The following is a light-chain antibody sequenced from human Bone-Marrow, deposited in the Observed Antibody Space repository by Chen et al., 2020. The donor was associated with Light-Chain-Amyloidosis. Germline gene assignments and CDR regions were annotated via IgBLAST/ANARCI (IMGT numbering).Light chain of an antibody. CDR3: QSYDSRLGGSV. V-gene: IGLV1-40*01. CDR2: GTN. Sequence: QSVLTQPPSVSWAPGQRVTHSSPASSSNIGAGFDVHWYQQLPGTAPRLLLFGTNHRPSGVPDRFSGSKSGTSASLAITGLQAEDEADFFCQSYDSRLGGSVFGGGTRLTVL. J-gene: IGLJ2*01. CDR1: SSNIGAGFD.